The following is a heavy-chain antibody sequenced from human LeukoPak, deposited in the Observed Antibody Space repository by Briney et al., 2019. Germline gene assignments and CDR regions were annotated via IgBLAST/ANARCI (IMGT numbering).Heavy chain of an antibody. CDR3: ASLWFGELRRGAFDI. CDR1: GGSISSYY. J-gene: IGHJ3*02. Sequence: SETLSLTCTVSGGSISSYYWSWIRQPPGKGLEWIGYIYYSGSTNYNPSLKSRVTISVDTSKNQFSLKLSSVTAADTAVYYCASLWFGELRRGAFDIWGQGTMVTVSS. CDR2: IYYSGST. D-gene: IGHD3-10*01. V-gene: IGHV4-59*01.